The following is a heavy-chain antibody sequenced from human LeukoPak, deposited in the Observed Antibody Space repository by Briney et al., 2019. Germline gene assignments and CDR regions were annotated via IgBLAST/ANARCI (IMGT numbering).Heavy chain of an antibody. CDR3: ASSGWYLSSFN. J-gene: IGHJ4*02. Sequence: GGSLRLSCAASGFTFSSYGMHWVRQAPGKGLEWVAFIRYDERNEYYAESVKGRFTISRDNSKNTLYLQINSLRADDTAVYYCASSGWYLSSFNWGQGTLVTVSS. CDR1: GFTFSSYG. D-gene: IGHD6-19*01. CDR2: IRYDERNE. V-gene: IGHV3-30*02.